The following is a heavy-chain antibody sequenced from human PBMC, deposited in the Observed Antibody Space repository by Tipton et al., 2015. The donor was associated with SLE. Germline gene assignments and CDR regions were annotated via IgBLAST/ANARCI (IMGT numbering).Heavy chain of an antibody. J-gene: IGHJ6*02. Sequence: SLRLSCAASGFTFSSYGMHWVRQAPGKGLEWVAVIWYDGSNKYYADSVKGRFTISRDNSKNTLYLQMNSLRAEDTAVYYCARGQGYYYYGMDVWGQGTTVTVSS. CDR3: ARGQGYYYYGMDV. CDR1: GFTFSSYG. V-gene: IGHV3-33*01. CDR2: IWYDGSNK.